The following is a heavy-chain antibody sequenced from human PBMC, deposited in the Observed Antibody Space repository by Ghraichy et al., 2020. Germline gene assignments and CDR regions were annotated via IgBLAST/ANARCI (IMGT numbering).Heavy chain of an antibody. J-gene: IGHJ3*02. V-gene: IGHV4-59*01. D-gene: IGHD3-22*01. CDR3: ARRHLNYYDSSGRNHDAFDI. CDR1: GGSISSYY. Sequence: SETLSLTCTVSGGSISSYYWSWIRQPPGKGLEWIGYIYYSGSTNYNPSLKSRVTISVDTSKNQFSLKLSSVTAADTAVYYCARRHLNYYDSSGRNHDAFDIWGQGTMVTVSS. CDR2: IYYSGST.